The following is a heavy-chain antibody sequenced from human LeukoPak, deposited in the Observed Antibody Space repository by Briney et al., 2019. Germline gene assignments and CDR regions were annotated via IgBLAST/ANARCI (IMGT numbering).Heavy chain of an antibody. J-gene: IGHJ4*02. V-gene: IGHV3-48*02. CDR2: ISSSSSTI. Sequence: PGGSLRLSCAASGFTFSSYSMNWVRQAPGKGLEWVSYISSSSSTIYYADSVKGRFTISRDNAKNSLYLQMNSLRDEGTAVYYCARVSVGYCSGGSCYRLDYWGQGTLVTVSS. CDR1: GFTFSSYS. CDR3: ARVSVGYCSGGSCYRLDY. D-gene: IGHD2-15*01.